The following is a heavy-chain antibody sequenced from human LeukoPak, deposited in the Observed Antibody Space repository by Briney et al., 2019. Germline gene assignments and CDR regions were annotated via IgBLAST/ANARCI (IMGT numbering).Heavy chain of an antibody. CDR2: IYHSGST. J-gene: IGHJ4*02. CDR3: AARRSILGY. Sequence: SQTLSLTCTVSGGSISSGGYYWSWIRQPPGKGLEWIGYIYHSGSTYYNPSLKSRVTISVDRSKNQFSLKLSSVTAADTAVYYCAARRSILGYWGQGTLVTVSS. CDR1: GGSISSGGYY. D-gene: IGHD3-3*02. V-gene: IGHV4-30-2*01.